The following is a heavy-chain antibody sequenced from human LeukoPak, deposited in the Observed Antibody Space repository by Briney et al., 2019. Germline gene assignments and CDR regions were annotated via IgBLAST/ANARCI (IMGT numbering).Heavy chain of an antibody. CDR2: IYPSDSDA. CDR3: ARREYDILTGYYNDYFDY. Sequence: GESLKISCKGSGYRFNMYWIGWVRQMPGKSLEWVGHIYPSDSDARYSPSFQGQVTISADKSINTAYLQWSSLKASDTAMYYRARREYDILTGYYNDYFDYWGQGTLVTVSS. J-gene: IGHJ4*02. CDR1: GYRFNMYW. D-gene: IGHD3-9*01. V-gene: IGHV5-51*01.